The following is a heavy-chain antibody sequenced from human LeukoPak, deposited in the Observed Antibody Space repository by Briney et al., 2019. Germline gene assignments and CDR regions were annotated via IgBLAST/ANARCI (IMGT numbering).Heavy chain of an antibody. D-gene: IGHD4-17*01. J-gene: IGHJ4*02. V-gene: IGHV3-7*01. CDR3: ARESGGDYYLDY. CDR1: GFGFPAYW. Sequence: GGSLGLSCAASGFGFPAYWMTWVRQAPGKGLEWVANIKEDGSEKYYVDSVKGRFTISRDNAKKSLYLQMNSLRVEDTAVYYCARESGGDYYLDYWGQGTLVTVSS. CDR2: IKEDGSEK.